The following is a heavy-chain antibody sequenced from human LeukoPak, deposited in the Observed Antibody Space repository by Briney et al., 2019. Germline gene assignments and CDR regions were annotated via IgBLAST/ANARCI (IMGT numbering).Heavy chain of an antibody. CDR1: GFTFSSYW. Sequence: GGSLRLSCAASGFTFSSYWMSWVRQAPGKGLEWVANIKQDGSEKYYVESVKGRFTISRDDAKNSLYLQMNSLGAEDTAIYYSATRRGYDWGPGYFDYCGQGTLVTVSS. V-gene: IGHV3-7*01. CDR3: ATRRGYDWGPGYFDY. J-gene: IGHJ4*02. CDR2: IKQDGSEK. D-gene: IGHD5-12*01.